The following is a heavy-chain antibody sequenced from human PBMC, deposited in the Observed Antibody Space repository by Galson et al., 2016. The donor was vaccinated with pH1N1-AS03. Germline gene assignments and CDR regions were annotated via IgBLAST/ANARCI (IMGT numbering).Heavy chain of an antibody. Sequence: KGLEWIGEINHSGSTNYNPSLKSRVTMSVDMAKNLISLNMTSVTAADTAAYYCARRANWGFAGRQNWFDPWGQGTLVTVSS. D-gene: IGHD7-27*01. CDR3: ARRANWGFAGRQNWFDP. V-gene: IGHV4-34*01. CDR2: INHSGST. J-gene: IGHJ5*02.